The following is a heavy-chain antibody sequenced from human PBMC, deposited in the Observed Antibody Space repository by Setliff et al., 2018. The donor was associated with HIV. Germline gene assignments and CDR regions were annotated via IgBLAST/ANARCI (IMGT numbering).Heavy chain of an antibody. CDR1: GGTSSTHA. V-gene: IGHV1-69*10. J-gene: IGHJ3*02. CDR2: IISVLEIT. CDR3: AGPRGDEAFDI. Sequence: SVKVSCKASGGTSSTHATNWVRQAPGRGLEWMGQIISVLEITDYAQKFQGRVTITADESTSTFYLELSGLRSDDTAVYYCAGPRGDEAFDIWGQGTKVTVSS. D-gene: IGHD3-10*01.